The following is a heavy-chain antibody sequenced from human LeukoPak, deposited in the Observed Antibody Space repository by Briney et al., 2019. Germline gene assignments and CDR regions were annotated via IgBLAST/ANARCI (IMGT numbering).Heavy chain of an antibody. CDR3: ARWGDTAMVTKGYFDY. V-gene: IGHV3-7*01. D-gene: IGHD5-18*01. CDR1: GFSFSSYW. Sequence: TGGSLRLSCEGSGFSFSSYWMTWVRQSPGKGPEWVANIKQDESETYTVDSVKGRFTISRDNAKNSLYLQMNSLRAEDTAVYYCARWGDTAMVTKGYFDYWGQGTLVTVSS. J-gene: IGHJ4*02. CDR2: IKQDESET.